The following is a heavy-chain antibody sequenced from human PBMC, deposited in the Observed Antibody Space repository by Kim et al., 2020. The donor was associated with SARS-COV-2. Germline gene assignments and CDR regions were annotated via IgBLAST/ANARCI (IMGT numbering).Heavy chain of an antibody. CDR3: ASQRPGYGQYDC. D-gene: IGHD3-9*01. Sequence: SETLSLTCTVSSGSISSYNYYWGWFRQPPGGGLEWVGAIFYSGRTYYSPSLKSRLTISFVTSKNQFSLKLNSVTAADTAVYFCASQRPGYGQYDCWGQGTLVTVSS. J-gene: IGHJ4*02. V-gene: IGHV4-39*01. CDR2: IFYSGRT. CDR1: SGSISSYNYY.